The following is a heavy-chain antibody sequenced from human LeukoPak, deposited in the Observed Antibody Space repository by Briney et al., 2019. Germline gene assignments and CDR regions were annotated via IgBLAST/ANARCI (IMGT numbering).Heavy chain of an antibody. CDR2: VYYDGTT. Sequence: SETLSLTCTVSGGSLSDGDYHWAWVRQPPGEGLQWIASVYYDGTTYYNATLKSRLTISVDTSKNQFSLKVTSVTAADTAAFYCVRHSGLRAVNYYGMDVWGQGTTVTVSS. CDR1: GGSLSDGDYH. J-gene: IGHJ6*02. V-gene: IGHV4-39*01. D-gene: IGHD3-10*01. CDR3: VRHSGLRAVNYYGMDV.